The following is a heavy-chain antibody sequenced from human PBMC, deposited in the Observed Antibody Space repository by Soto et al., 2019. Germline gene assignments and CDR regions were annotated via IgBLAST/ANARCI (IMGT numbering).Heavy chain of an antibody. CDR1: GFTFSSYA. CDR2: ISYDGSNK. V-gene: IGHV3-30-3*01. CDR3: ARDVVRQHSSGYRGYFDY. J-gene: IGHJ4*02. Sequence: QVQLVESGGGVVQPGRSLRLSCAASGFTFSSYAMHWVRQAPGKGLEWVAVISYDGSNKYYADSVKGRFTISRDNXKXTXXLQMNSLRAEDTAVYYCARDVVRQHSSGYRGYFDYWGQGTLVTVSS. D-gene: IGHD3-22*01.